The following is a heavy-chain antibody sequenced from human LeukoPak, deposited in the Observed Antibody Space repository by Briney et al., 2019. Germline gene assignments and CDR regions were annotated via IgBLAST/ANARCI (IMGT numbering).Heavy chain of an antibody. V-gene: IGHV3-30-3*01. D-gene: IGHD3-22*01. CDR2: ISYDGSNK. J-gene: IGHJ4*02. CDR1: GFTFSSYA. CDR3: ARVKYYYDSSGYYAY. Sequence: GRSLRLSCAASGFTFSSYAMPWVRQAPGKGLEWVAVISYDGSNKYYADSVKGRFTISRDNSKNTLYLQMNSLRAEDTAVYYCARVKYYYDSSGYYAYWGQGTLVTVSS.